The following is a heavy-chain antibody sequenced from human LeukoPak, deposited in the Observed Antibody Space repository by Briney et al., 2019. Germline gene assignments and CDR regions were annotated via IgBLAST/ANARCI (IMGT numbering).Heavy chain of an antibody. CDR1: GGSISSYY. CDR2: IYYSGST. V-gene: IGHV4-59*01. CDR3: ARQGYYYDSSGYRDFDY. Sequence: SETLSLTCTVSGGSISSYYWSWIRQPPGKGLEWIGYIYYSGSTNYNPSLKSRVTISVDTSKNQFSLKLSSVTAADTAVYYCARQGYYYDSSGYRDFDYWGQGTLVTVSS. J-gene: IGHJ4*02. D-gene: IGHD3-22*01.